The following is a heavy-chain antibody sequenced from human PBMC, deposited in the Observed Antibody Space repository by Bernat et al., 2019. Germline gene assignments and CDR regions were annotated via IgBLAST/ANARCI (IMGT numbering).Heavy chain of an antibody. V-gene: IGHV3-23*01. CDR1: GFTFSSYA. J-gene: IGHJ4*02. CDR3: AALGGGGSPGWDG. CDR2: ISGSGGST. D-gene: IGHD6-19*01. Sequence: EVQLLESGGGLVQPGGSLRLSCAASGFTFSSYAMSWVRQAPGKGLEWVSAISGSGGSTDDRGAVKGRCNIARDDSKNRLYLEMNSLGAEETAVYYWAALGGGGSPGWDGGGEGTLGT.